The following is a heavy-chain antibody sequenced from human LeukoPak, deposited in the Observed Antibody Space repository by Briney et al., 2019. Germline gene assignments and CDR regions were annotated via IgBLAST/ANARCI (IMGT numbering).Heavy chain of an antibody. CDR3: AKSPYDSSGYLDY. D-gene: IGHD3-22*01. CDR2: ISWNSGSI. Sequence: GGSLRLSCAASGFTFDDYAMRWVRQAPGKGLEWVSGISWNSGSIGYADSVKGRFTISRDNAKNSLYLQMNSLRAEDMALYYCAKSPYDSSGYLDYWGQGTLVTVSS. V-gene: IGHV3-9*03. CDR1: GFTFDDYA. J-gene: IGHJ4*02.